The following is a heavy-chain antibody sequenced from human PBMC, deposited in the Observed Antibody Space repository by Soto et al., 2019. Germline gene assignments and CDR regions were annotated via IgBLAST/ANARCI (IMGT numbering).Heavy chain of an antibody. J-gene: IGHJ6*02. D-gene: IGHD2-8*01. Sequence: SVKVSCKASGGTFSSYAISWVRQAPGQGLEWMGGTIPIFGTANYAQKFQGRVTITADESTSTAYMELSSLRSEDTAVYYCASGEGCTNGVCYWYYYYGMDVWGQGTTVTVSS. CDR1: GGTFSSYA. CDR3: ASGEGCTNGVCYWYYYYGMDV. V-gene: IGHV1-69*13. CDR2: TIPIFGTA.